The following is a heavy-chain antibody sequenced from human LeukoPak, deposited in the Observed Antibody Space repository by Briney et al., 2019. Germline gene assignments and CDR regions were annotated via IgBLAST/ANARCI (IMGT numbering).Heavy chain of an antibody. Sequence: PSETLSLTCTVSGVSISSYYWSWIRQPAGKGLEWIGRIYTSGSTNYNPSLKSRVTMSVDTSKNQFSLKLSSVTAADTAVYYCARTPYDILTGYYHFDYWGQGTLVTVSS. J-gene: IGHJ4*02. CDR1: GVSISSYY. CDR2: IYTSGST. V-gene: IGHV4-4*07. D-gene: IGHD3-9*01. CDR3: ARTPYDILTGYYHFDY.